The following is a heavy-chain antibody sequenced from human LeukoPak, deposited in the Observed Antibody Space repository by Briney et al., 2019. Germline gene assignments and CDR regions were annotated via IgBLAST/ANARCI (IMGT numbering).Heavy chain of an antibody. V-gene: IGHV4-38-2*01. CDR1: GYSISNINY. Sequence: SETLSLTCAVSGYSISNINYWGWIRLPPGKGLEWIGSIYHSGNTYYNPSLRSRVTISVDTSNNQFSLKLRSVTAADTALYYCARAGRWVQVLDYWGQGTLVTVSS. CDR2: IYHSGNT. J-gene: IGHJ4*02. D-gene: IGHD1-1*01. CDR3: ARAGRWVQVLDY.